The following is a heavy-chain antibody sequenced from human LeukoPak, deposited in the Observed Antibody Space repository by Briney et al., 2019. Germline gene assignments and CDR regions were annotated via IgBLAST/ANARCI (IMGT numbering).Heavy chain of an antibody. V-gene: IGHV3-7*04. CDR3: TRVGYIDEGIDY. CDR1: GFPFSSYW. Sequence: GGSLRLSCVASGFPFSSYWMTWVRQAPGKGLEWVANIKQDGSKKSYVGSVKGRFTISRDNAKNSLYLQMNSLRAEDTAIYYCTRVGYIDEGIDYWGQGTLVTVSS. J-gene: IGHJ4*02. D-gene: IGHD5-24*01. CDR2: IKQDGSKK.